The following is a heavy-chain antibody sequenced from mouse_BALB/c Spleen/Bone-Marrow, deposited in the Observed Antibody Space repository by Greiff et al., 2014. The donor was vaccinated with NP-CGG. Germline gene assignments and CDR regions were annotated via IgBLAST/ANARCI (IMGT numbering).Heavy chain of an antibody. V-gene: IGHV1-80*01. CDR2: IYPGDGDT. J-gene: IGHJ4*01. CDR3: SRVDGYYPYYAMDY. CDR1: GYAFSSYW. Sequence: VQLQESGAELVRPGSSVKISCKASGYAFSSYWMNWVKQRPGQGLEWIGQIYPGDGDTNYNGKFKGKATLTADKSSSTAYMQLSILTPEDAAVYFCSRVDGYYPYYAMDYWGQGTSVTVSS. D-gene: IGHD2-3*01.